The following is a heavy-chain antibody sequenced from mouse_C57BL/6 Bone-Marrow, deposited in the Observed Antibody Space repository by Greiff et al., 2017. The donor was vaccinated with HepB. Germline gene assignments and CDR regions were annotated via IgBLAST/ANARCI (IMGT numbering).Heavy chain of an antibody. J-gene: IGHJ4*01. CDR3: TRGGFYYGSSYAMDY. CDR2: ISSGGDYI. CDR1: GFTFSSYA. Sequence: DVKLVESGEGLVKPGGSLKLSCAASGFTFSSYAMSWVRQTPEKRLEWVAYISSGGDYIYYADTVKGRCTISRDNARNTLYLQMSSLKSEDTAMYYCTRGGFYYGSSYAMDYWGQGTSVTVSS. V-gene: IGHV5-9-1*02. D-gene: IGHD1-1*01.